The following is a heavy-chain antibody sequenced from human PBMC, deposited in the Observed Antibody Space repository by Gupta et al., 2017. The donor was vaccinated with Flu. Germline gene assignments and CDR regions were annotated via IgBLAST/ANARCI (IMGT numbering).Heavy chain of an antibody. D-gene: IGHD5-18*01. Sequence: GQGLEWMGGIIPVFGTPRYARKFQGRVTITADESTSTAYMELSSLGSEDTAVYYCERSLEGYSYRNSYDHMDVWGKGTTVIVSS. CDR2: IIPVFGTP. CDR3: ERSLEGYSYRNSYDHMDV. V-gene: IGHV1-69*01. J-gene: IGHJ6*03.